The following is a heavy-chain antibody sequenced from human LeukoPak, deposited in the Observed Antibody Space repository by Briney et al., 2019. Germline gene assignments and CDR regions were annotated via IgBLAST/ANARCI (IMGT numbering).Heavy chain of an antibody. CDR2: IYYSGST. V-gene: IGHV4-59*01. CDR3: ARDYYDSSGYYYGPIVFDY. D-gene: IGHD3-22*01. CDR1: GGSISSYY. J-gene: IGHJ4*02. Sequence: SETLSLTCTVSGGSISSYYWSWIRQPPGRGLEWIGYIYYSGSTKYNPSLKSRVTISVDTSKNQFSLKLSSVTAADTAVYYCARDYYDSSGYYYGPIVFDYWGQGTLVTVSS.